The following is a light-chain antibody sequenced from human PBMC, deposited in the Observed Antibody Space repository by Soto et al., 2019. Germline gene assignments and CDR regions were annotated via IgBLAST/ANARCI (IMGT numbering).Light chain of an antibody. J-gene: IGLJ2*01. V-gene: IGLV2-23*01. CDR2: EGS. Sequence: QSVLTQPASVSGSPGQSITISCTGTSSDVGSYNLVSWYQQHPGKAPKLMIYEGSKRPSGVSNLFSGSKSGNTGSLTISGLQAEDEADYYCCSYAGRSTLVVFGGGTKLTVL. CDR3: CSYAGRSTLVV. CDR1: SSDVGSYNL.